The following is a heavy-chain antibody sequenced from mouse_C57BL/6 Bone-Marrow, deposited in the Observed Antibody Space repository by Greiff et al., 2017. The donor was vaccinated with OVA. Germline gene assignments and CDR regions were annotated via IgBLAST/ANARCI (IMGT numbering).Heavy chain of an antibody. Sequence: VQLQESGAELARPGASVKLSCKASGYTFTSYGISWVKQRTGQGLEWIGEIYPRSGNTYYNEKFKGKATLTADKSSSTVYMELRSLTSEDSAVYFCARRGYFDVWGTGTTVTVSS. CDR2: IYPRSGNT. J-gene: IGHJ1*03. V-gene: IGHV1-81*01. CDR3: ARRGYFDV. CDR1: GYTFTSYG.